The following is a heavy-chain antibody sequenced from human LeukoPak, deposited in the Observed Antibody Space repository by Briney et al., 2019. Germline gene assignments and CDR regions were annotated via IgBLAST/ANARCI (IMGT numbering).Heavy chain of an antibody. CDR2: ISSSSSYI. V-gene: IGHV3-21*01. J-gene: IGHJ3*02. CDR3: ARAGGGVSPGAFDI. Sequence: GGSLRLSCAASGFTFSSYWMNWVRQAPGEGLEWVSSISSSSSYIYYADSVKGRFTISRDNAKNSLYLQMNSLRAEDTAVYYCARAGGGVSPGAFDIWGQGTMVTVSS. D-gene: IGHD2-8*02. CDR1: GFTFSSYW.